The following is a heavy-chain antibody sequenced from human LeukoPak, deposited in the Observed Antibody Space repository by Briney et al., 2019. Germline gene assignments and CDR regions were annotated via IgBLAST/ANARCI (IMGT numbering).Heavy chain of an antibody. CDR2: MNPKSAHT. CDR3: TRGPSYHSKWVGGMWFDP. Sequence: GASVTVSCKASGYTFTSYDIHWVRQASGHGLEWMGWMNPKSAHTVLAQRFQGRVTLTRNTSISTAYMELSSLTSEDTAMYYCTRGPSYHSKWVGGMWFDPWGQGTLVSVSS. J-gene: IGHJ5*02. CDR1: GYTFTSYD. V-gene: IGHV1-8*01. D-gene: IGHD3-10*01.